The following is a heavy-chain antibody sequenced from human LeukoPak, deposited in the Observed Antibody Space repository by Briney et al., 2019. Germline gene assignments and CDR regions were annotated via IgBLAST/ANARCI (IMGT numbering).Heavy chain of an antibody. V-gene: IGHV3-9*01. CDR2: ISWNSGSI. CDR1: GFTFSSYA. J-gene: IGHJ1*01. Sequence: PGKSLRPSCAASGFTFSSYAMHWVRQAPGKGLEWVSCISWNSGSITYADSVKGRFTTSRDNAKNSLYLQMNSLRAEDTAFYYCAKGPSYSSGWSPEDFQHRGQGAHATDPS. CDR3: AKGPSYSSGWSPEDFQH. D-gene: IGHD6-19*01.